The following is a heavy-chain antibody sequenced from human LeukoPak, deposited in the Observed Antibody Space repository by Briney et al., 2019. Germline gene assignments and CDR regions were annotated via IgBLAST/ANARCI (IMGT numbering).Heavy chain of an antibody. CDR3: AIRFDY. J-gene: IGHJ4*02. D-gene: IGHD4-17*01. CDR1: GYTFTGYY. CDR2: ISAYNGNT. V-gene: IGHV1-18*04. Sequence: ASVKVSCKASGYTFTGYYMHWVRQAPGQGLEWMGWISAYNGNTNYAQKLQGRVTMTTDTSTSTAYMELRSLRSDDTAVYYCAIRFDYWGQGTLVTVSS.